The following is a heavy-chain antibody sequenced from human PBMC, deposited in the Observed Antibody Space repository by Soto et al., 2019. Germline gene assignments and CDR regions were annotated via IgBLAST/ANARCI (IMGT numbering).Heavy chain of an antibody. V-gene: IGHV3-33*01. Sequence: QVQLVESGGGVVQPGRSLRLSCAASGFTFSSYGMHWVRQAPGKGLEWVAVIWYDGSNKYYADSVKGRFTISRDNSKNTXYLXMNSLRAEDTAVYYCARGRIVLVPAATIQRNWFDPWGQGTLVTVSS. CDR2: IWYDGSNK. J-gene: IGHJ5*02. CDR1: GFTFSSYG. D-gene: IGHD2-2*01. CDR3: ARGRIVLVPAATIQRNWFDP.